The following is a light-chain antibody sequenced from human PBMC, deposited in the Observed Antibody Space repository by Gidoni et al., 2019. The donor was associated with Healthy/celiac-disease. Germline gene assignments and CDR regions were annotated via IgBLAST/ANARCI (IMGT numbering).Light chain of an antibody. Sequence: DSVLTQSPGTLSLSPGERATLSCRASQSVSSSYLAWYQQKPGQAPRLLIYGASSRATGIPDRFSGSGSGTDFTLTISRLEPEDFAVYYCQQYESFGQGTKLEIK. CDR2: GAS. V-gene: IGKV3-20*01. CDR3: QQYES. CDR1: QSVSSSY. J-gene: IGKJ2*03.